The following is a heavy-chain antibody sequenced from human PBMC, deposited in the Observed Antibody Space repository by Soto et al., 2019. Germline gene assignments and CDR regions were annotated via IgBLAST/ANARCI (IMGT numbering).Heavy chain of an antibody. CDR2: FDPEDGET. D-gene: IGHD5-18*01. CDR1: GYTLTELS. V-gene: IGHV1-24*01. CDR3: ATSGYSYGYEGGGGYYGMDV. J-gene: IGHJ6*02. Sequence: ASVKVSCKVSGYTLTELSMHWVRQAPGKGLEWMGGFDPEDGETIYAQKFQGRVTMTEDTSTDTAYMELSSLRSEDTAVYYCATSGYSYGYEGGGGYYGMDVWGQGTTVTVSS.